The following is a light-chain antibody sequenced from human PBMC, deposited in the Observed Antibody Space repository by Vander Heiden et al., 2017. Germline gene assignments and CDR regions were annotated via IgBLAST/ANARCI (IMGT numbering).Light chain of an antibody. CDR2: KAS. V-gene: IGKV1-5*03. CDR3: QQYKSYPIT. Sequence: DIHVPQSPSTLPASVGDRVTITCGASQSISSWLAWYQQKPGKAPNLLIYKASSLESGVPSRFSGSGSGTEFTLTITSLQPEDFATYYCQQYKSYPITFGQGTRLEIK. J-gene: IGKJ5*01. CDR1: QSISSW.